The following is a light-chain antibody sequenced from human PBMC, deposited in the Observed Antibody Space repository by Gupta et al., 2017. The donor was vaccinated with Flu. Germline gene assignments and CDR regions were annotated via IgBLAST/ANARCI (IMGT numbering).Light chain of an antibody. CDR1: NSDVGGYNV. J-gene: IGLJ3*02. Sequence: SALPQPASVSGSPGPSITISCTGSNSDVGGYNVVSWYQPHPGKAPKLLIYEVPSRPAGVASRFSASKSGSTASLTIAVREEEDEADYYDSSDTTNSNLVFGGGTKLTVL. V-gene: IGLV2-14*01. CDR2: EVP. CDR3: SSDTTNSNLV.